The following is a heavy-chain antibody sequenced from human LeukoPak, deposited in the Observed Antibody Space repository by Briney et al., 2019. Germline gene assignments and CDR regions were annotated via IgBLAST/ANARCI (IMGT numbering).Heavy chain of an antibody. CDR3: VRVARIDYSVDPEGDV. V-gene: IGHV4-4*07. CDR2: KSVSGHT. Sequence: SETLCLTCTISGGSITNYYWNWNRQPAGKVLEWIGRKSVSGHTNYRSSLESRVTMSVDTSKNQFSLRLTSVTTADTAVYYCVRVARIDYSVDPEGDVWGKGITVIVSS. CDR1: GGSITNYY. D-gene: IGHD5/OR15-5a*01. J-gene: IGHJ6*04.